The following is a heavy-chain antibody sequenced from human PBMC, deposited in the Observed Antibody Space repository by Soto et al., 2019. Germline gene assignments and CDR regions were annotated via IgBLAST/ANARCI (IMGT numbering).Heavy chain of an antibody. V-gene: IGHV3-15*01. D-gene: IGHD5-12*01. CDR1: GFTFSNAW. CDR3: TTMDIVTVATFDP. J-gene: IGHJ5*02. Sequence: GGSLRLSCAASGFTFSNAWMSWVRQAPGKGLEWVGRIKSKTDGGTTDYAAPVKGRFTISRDDSKNTLYLQMNSLKTEDTAVYYCTTMDIVTVATFDPWGQGTLVTVSS. CDR2: IKSKTDGGTT.